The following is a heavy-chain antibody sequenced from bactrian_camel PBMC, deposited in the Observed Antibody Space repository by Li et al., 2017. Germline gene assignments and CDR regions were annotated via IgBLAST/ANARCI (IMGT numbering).Heavy chain of an antibody. Sequence: VQLVESGGGLVQPGGSLRLSCAASGFTFSNYVMNWVRQAPGKWLEWVSTINSAGGSTYYADSVKGRFTISRDNAKNTVYLQMNSLKPEDTAVYYCVGGGGSWSFGYWGQGTQVTVS. CDR2: INSAGGST. CDR3: VGGGGSWSFGY. J-gene: IGHJ6*01. D-gene: IGHD6*01. CDR1: GFTFSNYV. V-gene: IGHV3S40*01.